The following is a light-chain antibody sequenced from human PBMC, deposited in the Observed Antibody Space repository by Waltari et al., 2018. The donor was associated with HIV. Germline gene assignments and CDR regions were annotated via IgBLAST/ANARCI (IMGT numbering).Light chain of an antibody. CDR1: QSVGGN. V-gene: IGKV3-15*01. Sequence: EIMMTQSPDTLSVSPGEKGPLSCSASQSVGGNLAWYQVRPGQAPSLLIYAATSRTTGFPGRFRGSGSGTEFTLTISSLQSEDFAIYYCQQYNDWPQTFGQGTRVDIK. CDR3: QQYNDWPQT. CDR2: AAT. J-gene: IGKJ1*01.